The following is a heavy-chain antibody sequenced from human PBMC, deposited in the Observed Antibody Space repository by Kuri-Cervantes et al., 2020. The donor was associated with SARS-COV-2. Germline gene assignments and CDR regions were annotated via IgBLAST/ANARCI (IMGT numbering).Heavy chain of an antibody. J-gene: IGHJ6*02. Sequence: GGSLRLSCAASGFTFSSYWMHWVRQAPGKGLEWVGRIKSKTDGGTTDYAAPVKGRFTISRDDSKNTLYLQMNSLKTEDTAVYYCTTDRWNIVVVPAAIRYYYYGMDVWGQGTTVTVSS. D-gene: IGHD2-2*01. CDR1: GFTFSSYW. V-gene: IGHV3-15*01. CDR2: IKSKTDGGTT. CDR3: TTDRWNIVVVPAAIRYYYYGMDV.